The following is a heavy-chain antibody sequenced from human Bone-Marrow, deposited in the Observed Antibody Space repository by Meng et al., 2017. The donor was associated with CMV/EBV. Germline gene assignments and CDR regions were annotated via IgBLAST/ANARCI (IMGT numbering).Heavy chain of an antibody. Sequence: ASVKVSCKASGYTFTSYGISWVRQAPGQGLEGMGWISAYNGNTNYAQKLQGRVTMTTDTSTSTAYMELRSLRSDDTAVYYCAKAGSGPTDTYYYYGMDVCGQGTTVTVSS. CDR1: GYTFTSYG. CDR3: AKAGSGPTDTYYYYGMDV. D-gene: IGHD3-3*01. J-gene: IGHJ6*02. V-gene: IGHV1-18*01. CDR2: ISAYNGNT.